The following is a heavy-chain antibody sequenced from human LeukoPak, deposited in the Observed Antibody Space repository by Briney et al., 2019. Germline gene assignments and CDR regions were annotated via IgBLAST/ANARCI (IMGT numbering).Heavy chain of an antibody. D-gene: IGHD4-11*01. CDR3: AASPTTVTTPFDY. CDR2: VYYSGST. CDR1: GGSISSYY. Sequence: PSETLSLTCTVSGGSISSYYWSWIRQPPGKGLEWIGYVYYSGSTNYNPSLKSRVTISVDTSKNQFSLKLSSVTAADTPVYYCAASPTTVTTPFDYWGQGTLVTVSS. J-gene: IGHJ4*02. V-gene: IGHV4-59*01.